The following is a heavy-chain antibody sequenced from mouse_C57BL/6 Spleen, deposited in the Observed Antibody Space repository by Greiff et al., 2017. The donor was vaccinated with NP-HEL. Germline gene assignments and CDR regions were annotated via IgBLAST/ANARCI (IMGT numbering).Heavy chain of an antibody. D-gene: IGHD6-5*01. Sequence: QVQLQQSGAELVKPGASVKISCKASGYAFSSYWMNWVKQRPGKGLEWIGQIYPGDGDTNYNGKFKGKATLTADKSSSTAYMQLSSLTSEDSAVYFCARPYDYEAMDYWGQGTSVTVSS. CDR3: ARPYDYEAMDY. V-gene: IGHV1-80*01. CDR1: GYAFSSYW. CDR2: IYPGDGDT. J-gene: IGHJ4*01.